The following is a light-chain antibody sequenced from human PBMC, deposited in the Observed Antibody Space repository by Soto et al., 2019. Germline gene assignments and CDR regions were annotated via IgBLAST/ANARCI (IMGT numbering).Light chain of an antibody. V-gene: IGKV3-15*01. J-gene: IGKJ2*01. CDR3: QHHFNRPPFA. CDR2: HAS. Sequence: IVMTQSPATLSVSPGERATLSCRASQSVGSSLAWYQQKPGQAPRLLIYHASTRTTAVPARFSGSGSGTEFTLTISSLQSEDFAVYYCQHHFNRPPFAFGPGTKLEI. CDR1: QSVGSS.